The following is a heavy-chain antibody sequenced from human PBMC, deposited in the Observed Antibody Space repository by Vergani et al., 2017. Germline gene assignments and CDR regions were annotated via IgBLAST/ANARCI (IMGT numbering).Heavy chain of an antibody. D-gene: IGHD1-26*01. V-gene: IGHV4-39*02. CDR3: ARDSRFGGSYFHLAI. J-gene: IGHJ4*02. Sequence: QLQLQESGPGLVKPSATLSLTCSVSGASIRSSNYYWGWIRQPPGKGLEWIASIYYSGSTYYNPSLKSRVTISVDTSKNQFSLKLSSVTAADTAVYFCARDSRFGGSYFHLAIWGQGALVTVSS. CDR1: GASIRSSNYY. CDR2: IYYSGST.